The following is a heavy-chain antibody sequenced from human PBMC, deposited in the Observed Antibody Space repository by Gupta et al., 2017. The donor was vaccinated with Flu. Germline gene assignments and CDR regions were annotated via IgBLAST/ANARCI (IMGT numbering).Heavy chain of an antibody. J-gene: IGHJ4*02. Sequence: QVQLVQSGAEVKKPGASVKVSCKASEYPLSDYSMPWVRQDPGQGLEWMGWINPNSGGTNYAQKFQGRVTMTRDTSISTAYMELSSLRSDDTAVYYCARDLPYYYDTSGYYVTRTSFDLWGQGTLVTVSS. V-gene: IGHV1-2*02. D-gene: IGHD3-22*01. CDR1: EYPLSDYS. CDR3: ARDLPYYYDTSGYYVTRTSFDL. CDR2: INPNSGGT.